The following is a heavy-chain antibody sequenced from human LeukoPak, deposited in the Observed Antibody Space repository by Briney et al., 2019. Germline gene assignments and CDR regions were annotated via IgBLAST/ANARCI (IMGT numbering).Heavy chain of an antibody. CDR1: GFTVSSNY. V-gene: IGHV3-66*01. J-gene: IGHJ3*02. CDR3: VRVLTVMCDDAFDI. Sequence: GGSLRLSCAASGFTVSSNYMSWVRQAPGKGLEWVSVIYSGGSTYYADSVKGRFTISRDNSKNTLYLQMNSLRAEDTAVYYCVRVLTVMCDDAFDIWGQGTMFTASS. CDR2: IYSGGST. D-gene: IGHD1-20*01.